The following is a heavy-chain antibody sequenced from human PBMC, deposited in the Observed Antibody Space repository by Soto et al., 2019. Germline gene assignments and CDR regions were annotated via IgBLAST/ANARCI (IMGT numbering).Heavy chain of an antibody. CDR3: AKDKSAYDFWSGYLDY. V-gene: IGHV3-23*01. Sequence: GGSLRLSCAASAFTFSSYAMSWVRLAPGKGLEWVSAISGSGGSTYYADSVKGRFTISRDNSKNTLYLQMNSLRAEDTAVYYCAKDKSAYDFWSGYLDYWGQGTLVTVSS. CDR1: AFTFSSYA. D-gene: IGHD3-3*01. CDR2: ISGSGGST. J-gene: IGHJ4*02.